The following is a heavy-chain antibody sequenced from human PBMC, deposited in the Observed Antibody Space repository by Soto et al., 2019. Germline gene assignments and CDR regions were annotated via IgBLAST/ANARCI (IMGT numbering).Heavy chain of an antibody. J-gene: IGHJ6*02. Sequence: ASVKVSCKASGYTFTRYAMHWVRQAPGQRLEWMGWINAGNGNTKYSQKFQGRVTITRDTSASTAYMELSSLRSEDTAVYYCARMYDFWSGYYRYYYYGMDVWGQGTTVTVSS. CDR3: ARMYDFWSGYYRYYYYGMDV. D-gene: IGHD3-3*01. CDR2: INAGNGNT. V-gene: IGHV1-3*01. CDR1: GYTFTRYA.